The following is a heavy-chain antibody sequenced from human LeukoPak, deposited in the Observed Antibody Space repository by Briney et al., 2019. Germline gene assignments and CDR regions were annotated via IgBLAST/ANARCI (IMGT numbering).Heavy chain of an antibody. J-gene: IGHJ4*02. D-gene: IGHD4-11*01. Sequence: SETLSLTCTVSGGSISSGSYYWSWIRQPAGKGLEWIGRIYTSGSTNYNPSLKSRVTISVDTSKNQFSLKLSSVTAADTAVYYCARTFGSNYHFDYWGQGTLVTVSS. CDR2: IYTSGST. CDR3: ARTFGSNYHFDY. V-gene: IGHV4-61*02. CDR1: GGSISSGSYY.